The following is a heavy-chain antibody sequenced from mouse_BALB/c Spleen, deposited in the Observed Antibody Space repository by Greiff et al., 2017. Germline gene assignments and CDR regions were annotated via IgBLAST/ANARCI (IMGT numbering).Heavy chain of an antibody. V-gene: IGHV1-9*01. CDR2: ILPGSGST. CDR1: GYTFSSYW. J-gene: IGHJ2*01. CDR3: ARSGGLGRTYCDY. Sequence: QVQLQQSGAELMKPGASVKISCKATGYTFSSYWIEWVKQRPGHGLEWIGEILPGSGSTNYNEKFKGKATFTADTSSNTAYMQLSSLTSEDSAVYDCARSGGLGRTYCDYWGQGTTLTVSS. D-gene: IGHD3-3*01.